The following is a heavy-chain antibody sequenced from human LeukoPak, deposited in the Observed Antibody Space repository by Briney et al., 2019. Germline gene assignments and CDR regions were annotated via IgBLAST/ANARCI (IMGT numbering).Heavy chain of an antibody. Sequence: PSGTLSLTCAVSGGSISSSNWWSWVRQPPGKGLEWIGEIYHSGSTNYNPSLKSLVTISVDKSKNQFSLKLSSVTAADTAVYYCAREAKSIAAAGGAFDIWGQGTMVTVSS. CDR3: AREAKSIAAAGGAFDI. D-gene: IGHD6-13*01. CDR1: GGSISSSNW. V-gene: IGHV4-4*02. J-gene: IGHJ3*02. CDR2: IYHSGST.